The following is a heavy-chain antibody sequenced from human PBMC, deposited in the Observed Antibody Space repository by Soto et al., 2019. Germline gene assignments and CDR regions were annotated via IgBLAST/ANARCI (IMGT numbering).Heavy chain of an antibody. CDR1: GGSISSGGYY. D-gene: IGHD1-26*01. CDR3: ARGAGTYPRFDQGEYFDY. Sequence: QVQLQESGPGLVKPSQTLSLTCTVSGGSISSGGYYWTWIRQHPGKGLEWIGYIYYSGSTYYNPSLKSRVTISVDTSKNQFSLKLSSVTAADTAVYYCARGAGTYPRFDQGEYFDYWGQGTLVTVSS. V-gene: IGHV4-31*03. CDR2: IYYSGST. J-gene: IGHJ4*02.